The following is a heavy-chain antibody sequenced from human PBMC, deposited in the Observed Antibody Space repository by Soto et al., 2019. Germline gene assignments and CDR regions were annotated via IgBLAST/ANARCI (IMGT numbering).Heavy chain of an antibody. D-gene: IGHD3-10*01. CDR2: LNPNSGVT. V-gene: IGHV1-2*02. CDR3: AREPMVRGVTSAFDL. Sequence: ASVKVSCKASGYTFTGYFIHWVRQAPGQGLEWMGWLNPNSGVTNYAQNFQDRVTMTRDTSIITAYMELSSLRSDDTAVYYCAREPMVRGVTSAFDLWGQGTMVTVSS. CDR1: GYTFTGYF. J-gene: IGHJ3*01.